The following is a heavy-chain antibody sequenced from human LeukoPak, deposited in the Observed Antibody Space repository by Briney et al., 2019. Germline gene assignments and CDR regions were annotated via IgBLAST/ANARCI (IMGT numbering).Heavy chain of an antibody. V-gene: IGHV3-7*01. CDR3: ARVDTTDYYYYYGMDV. Sequence: PGGSLRLSCAASGFTFSSYWMSWVRQAPGKGLEWVANIKQDGSEKYYVDSVKGQFTISRDNAKNSLYLQMNSLRAEDTAVYYCARVDTTDYYYYYGMDVWGQGTTVTVSS. CDR2: IKQDGSEK. J-gene: IGHJ6*02. D-gene: IGHD4-17*01. CDR1: GFTFSSYW.